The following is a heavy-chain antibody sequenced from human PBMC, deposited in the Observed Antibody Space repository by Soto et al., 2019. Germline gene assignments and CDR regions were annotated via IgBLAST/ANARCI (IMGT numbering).Heavy chain of an antibody. CDR1: GYAFTSYA. J-gene: IGHJ6*03. CDR3: ARSYCSGGSCYTSYIDV. Sequence: ASVKVSCKASGYAFTSYAMHWVRQAPGQRLEWMGWINAGNGNTKYSQKFQGRVTITRDTSASTAYMELSSLRSEDTAVYYCARSYCSGGSCYTSYIDVWGKGTTVTVS. D-gene: IGHD2-15*01. CDR2: INAGNGNT. V-gene: IGHV1-3*01.